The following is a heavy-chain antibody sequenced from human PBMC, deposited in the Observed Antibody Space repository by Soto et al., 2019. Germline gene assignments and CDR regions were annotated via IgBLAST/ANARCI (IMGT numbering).Heavy chain of an antibody. CDR2: INHSGST. V-gene: IGHV4-34*01. CDR3: ARVARSDFWSGYTPAANHFDY. Sequence: SETLSLTCAVYGGSFSGYYWSWIRQPPGKGLEWIGEINHSGSTNYNPSLKSRVTISVDTSKNQFSLKLSSVTAADTAVYYCARVARSDFWSGYTPAANHFDYWGQGTLVTVSS. J-gene: IGHJ4*02. CDR1: GGSFSGYY. D-gene: IGHD3-3*01.